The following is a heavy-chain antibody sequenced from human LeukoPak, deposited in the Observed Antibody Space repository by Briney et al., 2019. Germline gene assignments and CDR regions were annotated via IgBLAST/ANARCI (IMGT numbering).Heavy chain of an antibody. V-gene: IGHV3-66*01. D-gene: IGHD2-15*01. CDR2: IYGGGST. CDR3: ARDPTSRGWYYFDY. CDR1: GFTFSSNY. J-gene: IGHJ4*02. Sequence: GGSLRLSCAASGFTFSSNYMSWVRQAPGKGLEWVSVIYGGGSTYYADSVKGRFTISRDNSKNTVFLQMNSLRAEDTAVYYCARDPTSRGWYYFDYWGQGTLVTVSS.